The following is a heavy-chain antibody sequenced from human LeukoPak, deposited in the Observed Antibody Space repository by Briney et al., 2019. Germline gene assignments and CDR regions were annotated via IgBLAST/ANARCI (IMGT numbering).Heavy chain of an antibody. V-gene: IGHV4-59*01. Sequence: SETLSLTCTVSGGSISSYYWSWIRQPPGKGLEWIGYIYYSGSTNYNPSLKSRVTISVDTSKNQFSLKLSSMTAADTAVYYCARASYPEEGEFDYWGQGTLVTVSS. CDR1: GGSISSYY. CDR3: ARASYPEEGEFDY. D-gene: IGHD1-26*01. J-gene: IGHJ4*02. CDR2: IYYSGST.